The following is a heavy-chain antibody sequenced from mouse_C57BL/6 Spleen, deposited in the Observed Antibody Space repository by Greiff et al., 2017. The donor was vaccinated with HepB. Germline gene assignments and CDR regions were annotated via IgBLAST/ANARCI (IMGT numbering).Heavy chain of an antibody. CDR2: ISSGSSTI. J-gene: IGHJ2*01. V-gene: IGHV5-17*01. Sequence: EVMLVESGGGLVKPGGSLKLSRAASGFTFSDYGMHWVRQAPEKGLEWVAYISSGSSTIYYADTVKGRFTISRDNAKNTLFLQMTSLRSEDTAMYYCARPAGTGYYFDYWGQGTTLTVSS. CDR3: ARPAGTGYYFDY. D-gene: IGHD3-3*01. CDR1: GFTFSDYG.